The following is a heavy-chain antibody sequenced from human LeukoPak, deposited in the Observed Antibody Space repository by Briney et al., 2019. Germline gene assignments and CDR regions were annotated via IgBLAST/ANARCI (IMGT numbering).Heavy chain of an antibody. CDR3: ATHPQSAGYHWFDP. V-gene: IGHV3-48*04. D-gene: IGHD6-13*01. J-gene: IGHJ5*02. CDR1: GFTFSSYN. CDR2: ISGRGNTI. Sequence: PGGSLRLSCAASGFTFSSYNMNWVRQAPGKGLEWVSYISGRGNTIKYADSVKGRFTISRDNGKNSVYLQMNSLRAEDSAVYFCATHPQSAGYHWFDPRGQGTLVTVAS.